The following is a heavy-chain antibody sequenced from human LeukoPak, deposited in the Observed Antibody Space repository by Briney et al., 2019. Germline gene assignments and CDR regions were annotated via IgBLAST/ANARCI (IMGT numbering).Heavy chain of an antibody. CDR3: ARDTRSSSWYYYYGMDV. CDR2: IWYDGSNK. CDR1: GFTFSSYG. D-gene: IGHD6-13*01. V-gene: IGHV3-33*01. Sequence: GGSLRLSCAASGFTFSSYGMHWVRQAPGKGLEWVAVIWYDGSNKYYADSVKGRFTISRDNSKNTLYLQMNSLRAEDTAVYYCARDTRSSSWYYYYGMDVWGQGTMVTVSS. J-gene: IGHJ6*02.